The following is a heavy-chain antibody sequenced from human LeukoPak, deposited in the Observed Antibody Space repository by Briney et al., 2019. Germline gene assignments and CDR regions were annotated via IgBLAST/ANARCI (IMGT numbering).Heavy chain of an antibody. Sequence: SETLSLTCTVSGASISNYYWIWIRQPPGKGLEWIGYIYYSGSTNYNPSLKSRVTISVDTSKNQFSLKLSSVTAADTAVYYCARIVVADFDYWGQGTLVTVSS. V-gene: IGHV4-59*08. J-gene: IGHJ4*02. CDR3: ARIVVADFDY. CDR2: IYYSGST. D-gene: IGHD3-22*01. CDR1: GASISNYY.